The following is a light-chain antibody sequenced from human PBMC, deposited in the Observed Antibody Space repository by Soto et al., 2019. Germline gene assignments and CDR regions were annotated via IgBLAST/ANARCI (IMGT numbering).Light chain of an antibody. V-gene: IGLV2-23*01. CDR3: CSYAGSSTPHVV. CDR2: EGS. CDR1: SSDVGSYNL. Sequence: QSVLTQPASVSGSPGQSITISCTGNSSDVGSYNLVSWYQQHPGKAPKLMIYEGSKRPSGVSNRFSGSKSGNTASLTISGRQAEDEADYYCCSYAGSSTPHVVFGGGTKLTVL. J-gene: IGLJ2*01.